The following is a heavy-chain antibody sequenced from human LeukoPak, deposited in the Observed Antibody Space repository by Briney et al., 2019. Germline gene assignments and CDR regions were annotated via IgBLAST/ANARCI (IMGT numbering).Heavy chain of an antibody. CDR3: AREIADILTGNNWFDP. CDR1: GYTFTSYA. Sequence: ASVKVSCKASGYTFTSYAMHWVRQAPGQRLEWMGWINAGNGNTKYSQKFQGRVTITRDTSASTAYMELSSLRSEDTAVYYCAREIADILTGNNWFDPWGQGTLVTVSS. D-gene: IGHD3-9*01. J-gene: IGHJ5*02. V-gene: IGHV1-3*01. CDR2: INAGNGNT.